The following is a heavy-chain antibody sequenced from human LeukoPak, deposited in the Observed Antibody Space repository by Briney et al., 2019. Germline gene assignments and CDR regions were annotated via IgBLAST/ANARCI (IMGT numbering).Heavy chain of an antibody. V-gene: IGHV3-23*01. CDR1: GFTFSSYA. Sequence: GGSLRLSCAASGFTFSSYAMGWVRQAPGKGLEWVSTISGSAGNTYYADSVKGRFTISRDNSEDTLYLQMNSLRAEDTAIYYCVKDSSETRGYYEDSDCWGQGTLVSVSS. J-gene: IGHJ4*02. CDR3: VKDSSETRGYYEDSDC. D-gene: IGHD3-16*01. CDR2: ISGSAGNT.